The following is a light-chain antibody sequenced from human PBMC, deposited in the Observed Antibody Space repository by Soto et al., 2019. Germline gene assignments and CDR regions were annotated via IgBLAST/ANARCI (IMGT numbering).Light chain of an antibody. Sequence: QSVLTQPASVSGSPGQSIIISCTGSSSDVGGSNYVSWYQQHPGKAPKLIIYDVSNRPSGVSNRFSGSKSGSTASLTISGLQAEDEADYYCSSYTSSSTRVFGGGTKVTVL. CDR3: SSYTSSSTRV. J-gene: IGLJ2*01. CDR1: SSDVGGSNY. V-gene: IGLV2-14*03. CDR2: DVS.